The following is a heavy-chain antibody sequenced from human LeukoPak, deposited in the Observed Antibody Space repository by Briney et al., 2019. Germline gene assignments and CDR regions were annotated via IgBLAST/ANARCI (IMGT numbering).Heavy chain of an antibody. V-gene: IGHV1-2*02. CDR1: GYTFIDYY. CDR2: ISPNSGGT. J-gene: IGHJ4*02. D-gene: IGHD1-26*01. CDR3: ARGGGRYSVDY. Sequence: APVKVSCKASGYTFIDYYMHWVRQAPGQGLEWIGWISPNSGGTKYVQKFQGRVTMTRDTSITTVYMELSGLSFDDTAVYYCARGGGRYSVDYWGQGTLVIVSS.